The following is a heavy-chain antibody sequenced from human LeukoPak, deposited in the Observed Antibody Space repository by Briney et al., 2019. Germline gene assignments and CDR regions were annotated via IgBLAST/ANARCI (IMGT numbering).Heavy chain of an antibody. V-gene: IGHV3-7*01. CDR2: IKQDGREM. CDR1: GFTFSSHW. Sequence: GGSLRLSCEGSGFTFSSHWMAWVRQAPGKGLEWVANIKQDGREMYSVDSVKGRFTISRDNAKNSLYLQMNSLRPEDTAVYYCARGWNYAFRFDNWGQGTLVTVST. D-gene: IGHD1-7*01. CDR3: ARGWNYAFRFDN. J-gene: IGHJ4*02.